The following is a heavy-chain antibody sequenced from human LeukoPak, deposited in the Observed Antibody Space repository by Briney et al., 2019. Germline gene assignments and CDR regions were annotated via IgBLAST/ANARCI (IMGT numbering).Heavy chain of an antibody. D-gene: IGHD6-13*01. Sequence: PGGSLRLSCAASGFTFSSYSMNWVRQAPGKGLEWVSYISSSSSTIYYADSVKGRFTISRDNSKNTLYLQMNSLRAEDTAVYYCAKVGSSSWYMGDWFDPWGQGTLVTVSS. J-gene: IGHJ5*02. CDR1: GFTFSSYS. V-gene: IGHV3-48*01. CDR3: AKVGSSSWYMGDWFDP. CDR2: ISSSSSTI.